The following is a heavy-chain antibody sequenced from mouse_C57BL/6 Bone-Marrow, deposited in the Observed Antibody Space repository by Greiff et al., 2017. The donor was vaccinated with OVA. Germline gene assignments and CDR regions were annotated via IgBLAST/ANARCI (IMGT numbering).Heavy chain of an antibody. D-gene: IGHD1-1*01. CDR3: ARGYYGSSTGFAY. CDR2: IYPGGGYT. Sequence: ESGAELVRPGTSVKMSCKASGYTFTNYWIGWAKQRPGHGLEWIGDIYPGGGYTNYNEKFKGKATLTADKSSSTAYMQFSSLTSEDSAIYYCARGYYGSSTGFAYWGQGTLVTVSA. V-gene: IGHV1-63*01. CDR1: GYTFTNYW. J-gene: IGHJ3*01.